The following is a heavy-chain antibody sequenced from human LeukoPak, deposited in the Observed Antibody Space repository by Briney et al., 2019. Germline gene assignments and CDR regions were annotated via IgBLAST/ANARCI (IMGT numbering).Heavy chain of an antibody. Sequence: ASVTVSCKVSGCTLTELSMHWVRQAPGKGLEWMGGFDPEDGETIYAQKFQGRVTVTEDTSTDTAYMELSSLRSEDTAVYYCATAPPYFDYWGQGTLVTVSS. V-gene: IGHV1-24*01. J-gene: IGHJ4*02. CDR1: GCTLTELS. CDR3: ATAPPYFDY. CDR2: FDPEDGET.